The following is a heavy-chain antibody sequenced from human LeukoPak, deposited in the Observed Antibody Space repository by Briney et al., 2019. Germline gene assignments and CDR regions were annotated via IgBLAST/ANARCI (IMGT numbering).Heavy chain of an antibody. J-gene: IGHJ4*02. Sequence: SETLSLTCTVSGGSISSYYWSWIRRPPGKGLEWIGYIYYSGSTNYNPSLKSRVTISVDTSKNQFSLKLSSVTAADTAVYYCATGVRGVTSFDYWGQGTLVTVSS. CDR2: IYYSGST. CDR3: ATGVRGVTSFDY. D-gene: IGHD3-10*01. CDR1: GGSISSYY. V-gene: IGHV4-59*08.